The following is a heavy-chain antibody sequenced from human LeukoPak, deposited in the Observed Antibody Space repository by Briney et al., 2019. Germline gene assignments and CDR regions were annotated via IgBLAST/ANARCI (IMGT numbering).Heavy chain of an antibody. V-gene: IGHV4-39*07. J-gene: IGHJ6*03. Sequence: SETLSLTCTVSGGSISSSSYYWGWIRQPPGKGLEWIGSIYYSGSTYYNPSRKSRVTISVDTSKNQFSLKLSSVTAADTAVYYCARTIAAAGPYYYYYYMDVWGKGTTVTISS. CDR3: ARTIAAAGPYYYYYYMDV. CDR1: GGSISSSSYY. CDR2: IYYSGST. D-gene: IGHD6-13*01.